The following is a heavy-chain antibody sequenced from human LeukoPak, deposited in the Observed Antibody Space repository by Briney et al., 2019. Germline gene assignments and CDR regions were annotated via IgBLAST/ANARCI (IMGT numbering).Heavy chain of an antibody. J-gene: IGHJ1*01. D-gene: IGHD3-22*01. Sequence: GGSLRLSCAASGSTFSSYAMSWVRQAPGKGLEWVSAISGSGGSTYYADSVKGRFTISRDNSKNTLYLQMNSLRAEDTAVYYCAKDAFYDSSGYYAWEYFQHWGQGTLVTVSS. V-gene: IGHV3-23*01. CDR2: ISGSGGST. CDR3: AKDAFYDSSGYYAWEYFQH. CDR1: GSTFSSYA.